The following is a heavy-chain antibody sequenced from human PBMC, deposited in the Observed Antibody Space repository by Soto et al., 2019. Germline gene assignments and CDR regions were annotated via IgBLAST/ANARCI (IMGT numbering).Heavy chain of an antibody. V-gene: IGHV3-23*01. Sequence: EVQLLESGGGLVQPGGSLRLSCAASGFTFSSYAMSWVRQAPGKGLEWVSALSGSGGSTYYADSVKGRFTISRGNSKNTLYLQMNSLRAEDTAVDYCANGRFLEWRDLDYWGQGTLVTVSS. CDR1: GFTFSSYA. CDR3: ANGRFLEWRDLDY. D-gene: IGHD3-3*01. CDR2: LSGSGGST. J-gene: IGHJ4*02.